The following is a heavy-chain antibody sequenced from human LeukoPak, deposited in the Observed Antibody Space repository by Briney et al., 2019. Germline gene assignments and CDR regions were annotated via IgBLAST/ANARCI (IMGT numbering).Heavy chain of an antibody. D-gene: IGHD5-18*01. Sequence: PGGSLRLSCAASGFTFSNYAMSWVRQAPGKGLEWVSAISGSGATTYYADSVKGRFTISRDNSKNTLYLQMNNLRVEDTAVYYCARDFVVSYGWAAFDIWGQGTMVTVSS. CDR2: ISGSGATT. J-gene: IGHJ3*02. V-gene: IGHV3-23*01. CDR3: ARDFVVSYGWAAFDI. CDR1: GFTFSNYA.